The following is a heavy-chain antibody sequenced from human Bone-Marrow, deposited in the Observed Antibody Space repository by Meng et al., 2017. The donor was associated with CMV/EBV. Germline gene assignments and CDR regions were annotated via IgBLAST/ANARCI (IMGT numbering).Heavy chain of an antibody. J-gene: IGHJ3*02. V-gene: IGHV3-30*04. D-gene: IGHD5-12*01. CDR3: AKEGQTSGRAGAFNI. CDR2: ISSDGGHA. Sequence: GESLKISCAASGFTFSRYAMHWVRQAPGKGLEWVAVISSDGGHAQYADSVKGRFTFSKDNAKNTVYLQLDSLRPEDTALYYCAKEGQTSGRAGAFNIWGQGTMVTVSS. CDR1: GFTFSRYA.